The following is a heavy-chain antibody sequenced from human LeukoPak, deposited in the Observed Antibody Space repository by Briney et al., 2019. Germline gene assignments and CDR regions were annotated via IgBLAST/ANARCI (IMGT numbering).Heavy chain of an antibody. V-gene: IGHV4-30-2*01. D-gene: IGHD2-15*01. CDR1: GGSISSGGYS. CDR2: IYHSGST. Sequence: RSETLSLTCAVSGGSISSGGYSWSWIRQPPGKGLEWIGYIYHSGSTYYNPSLKSRVTISVDRSKNQFSLKLSSVTAADTAVYYCARGHINCSGGSCYRHNWFDPWGQGTLVTVSS. CDR3: ARGHINCSGGSCYRHNWFDP. J-gene: IGHJ5*02.